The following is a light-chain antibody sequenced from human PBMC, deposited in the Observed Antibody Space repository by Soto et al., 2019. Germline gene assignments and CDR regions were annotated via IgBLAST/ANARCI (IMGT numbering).Light chain of an antibody. J-gene: IGKJ2*01. V-gene: IGKV2-28*01. Sequence: DIVMTQSPLSLPVTPGEPASISCRSSQSLLHSNGYNYLDWYLQKPGQSPQLLIYLGSNRASGVPDRFSGSGSGTDFTLNISRVDAEDVVVYYCMQALQTPEYTFGQGTKLEIK. CDR1: QSLLHSNGYNY. CDR3: MQALQTPEYT. CDR2: LGS.